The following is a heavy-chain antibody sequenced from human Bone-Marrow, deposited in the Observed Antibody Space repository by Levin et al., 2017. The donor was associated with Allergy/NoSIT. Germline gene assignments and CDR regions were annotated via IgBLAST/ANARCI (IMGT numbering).Heavy chain of an antibody. Sequence: GGSLRLSCAASGFTFSNYDMQWIRQAPGKGLEWVSYIRYSAATIYYADSVKDRFTISRDNAKNSLYLQMNSLRAEDTAVYYCARYARVGTIMNYYYGMDVWGQGTTVTVSS. CDR2: IRYSAATI. D-gene: IGHD3-16*01. J-gene: IGHJ6*02. V-gene: IGHV3-48*01. CDR1: GFTFSNYD. CDR3: ARYARVGTIMNYYYGMDV.